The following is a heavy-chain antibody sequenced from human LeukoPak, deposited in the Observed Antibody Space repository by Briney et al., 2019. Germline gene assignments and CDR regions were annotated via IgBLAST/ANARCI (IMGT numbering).Heavy chain of an antibody. D-gene: IGHD3-16*01. CDR3: ARYYDYVWGSRAYGMDV. V-gene: IGHV4-59*01. CDR2: IYYSGST. CDR1: GGSISRYY. J-gene: IGHJ6*02. Sequence: SETLSLTCTVSGGSISRYYWSWIRQPPGKGLEWIGYIYYSGSTNYNPSLKSRVTISVDTSKNQFSLKLSSVTAADTAVYYCARYYDYVWGSRAYGMDVWGQGTTVTVSS.